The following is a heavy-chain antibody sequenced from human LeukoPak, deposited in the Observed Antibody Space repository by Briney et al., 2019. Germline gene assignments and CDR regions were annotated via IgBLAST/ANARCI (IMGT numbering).Heavy chain of an antibody. CDR3: AKDLPDYGDYIEGS. J-gene: IGHJ5*02. CDR2: ISGSGGST. Sequence: PGGSLRLSCAASGFTFRSYAMSWVRQAPGKGLEWVSTISGSGGSTNYADSVKGRFTFSRDNSKNTLYLQMNSLRAEDTAVYYCAKDLPDYGDYIEGSWGQGTLVTVSS. V-gene: IGHV3-23*01. D-gene: IGHD4-17*01. CDR1: GFTFRSYA.